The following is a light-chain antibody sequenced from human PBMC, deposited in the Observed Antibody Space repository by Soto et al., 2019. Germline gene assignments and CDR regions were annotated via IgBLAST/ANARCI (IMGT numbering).Light chain of an antibody. CDR2: GAS. J-gene: IGKJ1*01. CDR3: QQYNNWPPT. CDR1: QSVSSN. Sequence: EIVMTQSPATLSVSPGERATLSCRASQSVSSNLAWYQQKPGQAPRLLIYGASTRATGIPARFSGSGSGTEFTLTISSLQPEDSAVYFCQQYNNWPPTFGRGTKVDIK. V-gene: IGKV3-15*01.